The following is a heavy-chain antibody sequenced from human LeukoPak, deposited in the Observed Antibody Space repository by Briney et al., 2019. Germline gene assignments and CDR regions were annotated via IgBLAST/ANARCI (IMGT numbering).Heavy chain of an antibody. CDR1: GGSISTSSYC. Sequence: SETLSLTCTVSGGSISTSSYCWGWIRQRPGKGLEWIGTIYYSGNTYYNPSLKSRVTISVDTSKKQFSLKLSSVTAADTAVYYCARGRPDGSGSYYKFDPWGQGTLVTVSS. CDR2: IYYSGNT. V-gene: IGHV4-39*01. D-gene: IGHD3-10*01. CDR3: ARGRPDGSGSYYKFDP. J-gene: IGHJ5*02.